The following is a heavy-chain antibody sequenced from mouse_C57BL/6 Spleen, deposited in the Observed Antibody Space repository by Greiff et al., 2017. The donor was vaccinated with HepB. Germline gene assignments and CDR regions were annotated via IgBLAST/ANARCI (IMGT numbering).Heavy chain of an antibody. CDR3: GALYYFDY. V-gene: IGHV1-82*01. CDR2: IYPGDGDP. J-gene: IGHJ2*01. Sequence: VQLQQSGPELVKPGASVKISCKASGYAFSSSWMNWVKQRPGKGLEWIGRIYPGDGDPNYNGKLKGKATLTAEKSSSTDYMQLSSMTSEDSAVYVCGALYYFDYWGQGTTLTVSS. CDR1: GYAFSSSW.